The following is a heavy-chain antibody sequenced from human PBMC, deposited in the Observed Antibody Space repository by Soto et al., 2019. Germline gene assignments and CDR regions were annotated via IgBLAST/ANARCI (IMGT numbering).Heavy chain of an antibody. CDR2: IKTDGSET. J-gene: IGHJ3*02. Sequence: GGSLRLSCAASGFTFSSFWMSWVRQAPGKGLEWVANIKTDGSETHYVDSVKGRFTISRDNSKNTLYLQMNSLRAEDTAVYYCAREASSGWSGGDDAFDIWGQGTMVTVSS. CDR1: GFTFSSFW. CDR3: AREASSGWSGGDDAFDI. V-gene: IGHV3-7*03. D-gene: IGHD6-19*01.